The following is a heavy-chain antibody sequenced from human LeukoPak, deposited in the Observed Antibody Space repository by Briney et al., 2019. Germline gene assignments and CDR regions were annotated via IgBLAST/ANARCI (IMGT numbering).Heavy chain of an antibody. J-gene: IGHJ4*02. CDR3: VRELSPGYFDY. Sequence: ASVKVSCKASGYSFTDYFIHWVRQAPGQGLEWMGMIVPSGGGTNYAQNFQGRVTVTRDTSTSTIYMELSSLRSEDTAVYYCVRELSPGYFDYWGREPWSPSPQ. D-gene: IGHD3-22*01. CDR2: IVPSGGGT. V-gene: IGHV1-46*01. CDR1: GYSFTDYF.